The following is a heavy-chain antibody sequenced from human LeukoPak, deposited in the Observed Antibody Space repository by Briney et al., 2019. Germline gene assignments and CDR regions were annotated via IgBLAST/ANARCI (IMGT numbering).Heavy chain of an antibody. CDR3: ARRWVDSSGFDY. J-gene: IGHJ4*02. CDR2: IYYSGST. Sequence: SQTLSLTCTVSGGSISSGVYYWSWIRQPPGKGLEWIGYIYYSGSTYYNPSLKSRVTISVDTSKNQFSLKLSSVTAADTAVYYCARRWVDSSGFDYWGQGTLVTVSS. V-gene: IGHV4-30-4*01. CDR1: GGSISSGVYY. D-gene: IGHD3-22*01.